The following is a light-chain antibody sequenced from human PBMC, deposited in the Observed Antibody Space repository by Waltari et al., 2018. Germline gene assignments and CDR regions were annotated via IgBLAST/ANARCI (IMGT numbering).Light chain of an antibody. Sequence: DVQMTQSPSTLSAYVGDRVTITCRASQNIRDWLAWYQQRPGKAPRLLIYGASTLQTGVPARFSGSGSGTEFTLTINSLQAEDVAVYWCQQYITSPVTFGQGTRLEIK. J-gene: IGKJ5*01. CDR1: QNIRDW. CDR3: QQYITSPVT. CDR2: GAS. V-gene: IGKV1-5*01.